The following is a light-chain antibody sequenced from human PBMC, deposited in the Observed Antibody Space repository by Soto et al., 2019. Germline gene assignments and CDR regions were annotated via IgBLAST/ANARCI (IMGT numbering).Light chain of an antibody. CDR1: QSVNSNF. V-gene: IGKV3-20*01. Sequence: EIVLTQSPGTLSLSPGERATLSCRASQSVNSNFLAWYQHKPGQAPRLLIYDASSRATGIPDRFGGSGSGTDFSLTIGRLEPEDFAVYYCQQYGSSPQTFGQGTKVDIK. J-gene: IGKJ1*01. CDR3: QQYGSSPQT. CDR2: DAS.